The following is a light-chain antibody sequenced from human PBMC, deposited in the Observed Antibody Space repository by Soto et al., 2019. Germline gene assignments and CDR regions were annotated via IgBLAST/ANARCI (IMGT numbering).Light chain of an antibody. V-gene: IGKV1-5*01. CDR2: DAS. J-gene: IGKJ1*01. CDR3: QQYETFSGT. CDR1: QSVSGW. Sequence: DIQMTQSPSTLSASVGDTVTLTCRASQSVSGWLAWYQQKPGEAPKLLIYDASALPRGVPARFSGSGSGTKFTLTIASLQPDDFATYYYQQYETFSGTFGPGTKVDIK.